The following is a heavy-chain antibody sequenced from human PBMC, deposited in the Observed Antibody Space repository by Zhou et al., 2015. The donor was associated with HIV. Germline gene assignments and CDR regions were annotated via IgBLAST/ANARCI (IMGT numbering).Heavy chain of an antibody. CDR1: GGTFSSYA. Sequence: QVQLVQSGAEVKKPGSSVKVSCKASGGTFSSYAISWVRQAPGQGLEWMGGIIPIFGTANYAQKFQGRVTITADESTSTAYMELSSLRSEDTAVYYCARGRLRSSTKIDFGNYYYYYGMDVWGQGTTVTVSS. V-gene: IGHV1-69*12. D-gene: IGHD2-2*01. CDR3: ARGRLRSSTKIDFGNYYYYYGMDV. J-gene: IGHJ6*02. CDR2: IIPIFGTA.